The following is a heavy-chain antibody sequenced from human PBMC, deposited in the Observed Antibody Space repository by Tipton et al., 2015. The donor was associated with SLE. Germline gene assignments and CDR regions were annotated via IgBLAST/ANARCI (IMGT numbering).Heavy chain of an antibody. Sequence: TLSLTCAVSGYSISSGYYWGWIRQPPGKGLEWIGSIYHSGSTYYNPSLKSRGTISVDTSKNQFSLKLSSVTAADTAVYYWAGGIWIVVVPAAQDYYYMDVWGKGTTVTVSS. CDR2: IYHSGST. CDR3: AGGIWIVVVPAAQDYYYMDV. V-gene: IGHV4-38-2*01. J-gene: IGHJ6*03. D-gene: IGHD2-2*01. CDR1: GYSISSGYY.